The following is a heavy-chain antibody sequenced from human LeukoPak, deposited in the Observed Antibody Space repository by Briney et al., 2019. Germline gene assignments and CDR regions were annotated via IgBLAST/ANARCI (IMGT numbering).Heavy chain of an antibody. CDR1: GGSISSYY. CDR2: IYYSGST. Sequence: SETLSLTCTVSGGSISSYYWSWLRQPPGKGLEWNGYIYYSGSTNYNPSLKSRVTISVDTSKNQFSLKLSSVTAADTAVYYCARSGQWAYYYYYMDVWGKGTTVTVSS. CDR3: ARSGQWAYYYYYMDV. V-gene: IGHV4-59*01. D-gene: IGHD6-19*01. J-gene: IGHJ6*03.